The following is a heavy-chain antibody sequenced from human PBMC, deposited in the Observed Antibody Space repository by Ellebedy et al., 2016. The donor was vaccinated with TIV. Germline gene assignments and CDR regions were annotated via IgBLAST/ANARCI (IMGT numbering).Heavy chain of an antibody. Sequence: PGGSLRLSCAASGFTFSDHYMDWVRQAPGKGLEWVGFIRSKAYGGTTEYAASVKGRFTISRDDSKNSLYLQMNRLKTEDTDVYYCAREDTAMAAGYYYGMDVWGQGTTVTVSS. V-gene: IGHV3-72*01. CDR2: IRSKAYGGTT. D-gene: IGHD5-18*01. CDR3: AREDTAMAAGYYYGMDV. CDR1: GFTFSDHY. J-gene: IGHJ6*02.